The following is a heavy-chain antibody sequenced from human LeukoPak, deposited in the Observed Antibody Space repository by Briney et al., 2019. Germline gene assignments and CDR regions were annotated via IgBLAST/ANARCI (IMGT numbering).Heavy chain of an antibody. CDR1: GFTFSNYW. J-gene: IGHJ4*02. Sequence: PGGSLRLSCAASGFTFSNYWMHWVRQAPGKGLVWVSRINSDGINTSYADSVKGRFTISRDNAKNTLNLQMNSLRAEDTAVYYCARARGYSGYDWWGQGTLVTVSS. V-gene: IGHV3-74*01. D-gene: IGHD5-12*01. CDR3: ARARGYSGYDW. CDR2: INSDGINT.